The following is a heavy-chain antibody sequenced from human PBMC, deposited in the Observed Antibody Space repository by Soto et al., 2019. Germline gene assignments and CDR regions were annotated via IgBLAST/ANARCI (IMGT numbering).Heavy chain of an antibody. Sequence: PGGSLRVSCAGSGFTFSRYVMSWVRQAPGKGLEWVSASSGSGGSTYFADSVKGRFTISRDNSKNTLYLQMNRLRAEDTAVYYCAKVSGDQLLSTFDYWGQGTLVTVSS. CDR3: AKVSGDQLLSTFDY. CDR2: SSGSGGST. D-gene: IGHD2-2*01. V-gene: IGHV3-23*01. J-gene: IGHJ4*02. CDR1: GFTFSRYV.